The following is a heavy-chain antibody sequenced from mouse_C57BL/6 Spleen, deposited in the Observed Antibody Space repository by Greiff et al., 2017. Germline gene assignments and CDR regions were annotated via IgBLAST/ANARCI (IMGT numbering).Heavy chain of an antibody. J-gene: IGHJ3*01. D-gene: IGHD1-1*01. Sequence: QVQLQQPGAELVMPGASVKLSCKASGYTFTSYWMHWVKQRPGQGLEWIGEIDPSDSYTNYNQKFKGKSTLTVDKSSSTAYMQLSSLTSEDSAVYYCARGSITTVVAPFAYWGQGTLVTVSA. V-gene: IGHV1-69*01. CDR3: ARGSITTVVAPFAY. CDR2: IDPSDSYT. CDR1: GYTFTSYW.